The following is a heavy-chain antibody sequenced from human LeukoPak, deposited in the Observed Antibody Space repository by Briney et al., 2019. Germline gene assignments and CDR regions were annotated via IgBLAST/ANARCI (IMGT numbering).Heavy chain of an antibody. V-gene: IGHV4-39*07. CDR2: IYYSGST. CDR3: ARERANYYDSSGRPAPRGYYFDY. CDR1: GGSISSSSYY. D-gene: IGHD3-22*01. Sequence: SKTLSLTCTVSGGSISSSSYYWGWIRQPPGKGLEWIGSIYYSGSTYYNPSLKSRVTISVDTSKNQFSLKLSSVTAADTAVYYCARERANYYDSSGRPAPRGYYFDYWGQGTLVTVSS. J-gene: IGHJ4*02.